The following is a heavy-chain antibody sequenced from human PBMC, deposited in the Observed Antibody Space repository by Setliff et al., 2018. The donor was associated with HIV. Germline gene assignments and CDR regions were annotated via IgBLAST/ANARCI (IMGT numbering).Heavy chain of an antibody. CDR2: INHSGST. CDR1: GGSFSGSY. J-gene: IGHJ4*02. CDR3: TTSTVAGLFDY. D-gene: IGHD6-19*01. Sequence: SETLSLTCAVYGGSFSGSYWSWVRQPPGKDLEWIGEINHSGSTNYNPSLKSRVTISVDTSKTQFSLKLSSVIAADTAVYYCTTSTVAGLFDYWDQGAPVTVSS. V-gene: IGHV4-34*01.